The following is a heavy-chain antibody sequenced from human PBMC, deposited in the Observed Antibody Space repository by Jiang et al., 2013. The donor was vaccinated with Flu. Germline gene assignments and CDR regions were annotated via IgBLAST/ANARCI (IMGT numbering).Heavy chain of an antibody. CDR3: ARRGDFWSGHYY. CDR1: GGSISSSSHY. Sequence: GPGLVKPSETLSLTCTVTGGSISSSSHYWAWIRQTPGRGLEWIGSIYYDGSTYYNPSLKSRLSISVDTSKNQFSLKLSSVTAADTSVYYCARRGDFWSGHYYWGQGTQVTVSS. CDR2: IYYDGST. D-gene: IGHD3-3*01. J-gene: IGHJ4*02. V-gene: IGHV4-39*01.